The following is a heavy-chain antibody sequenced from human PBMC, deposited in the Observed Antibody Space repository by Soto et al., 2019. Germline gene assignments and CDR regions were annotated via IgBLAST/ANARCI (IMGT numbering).Heavy chain of an antibody. J-gene: IGHJ4*02. D-gene: IGHD1-26*01. CDR2: INTSGST. Sequence: SETLSLTCAVYGGSFSGYYWSWIRQPPGKGLEWIGGINTSGSTNYNPSLKSRVTMSVDTSKNQFSLKLSSVTAADTAVYYCAGRGADFDYWGQGTLVTVS. CDR1: GGSFSGYY. CDR3: AGRGADFDY. V-gene: IGHV4-34*01.